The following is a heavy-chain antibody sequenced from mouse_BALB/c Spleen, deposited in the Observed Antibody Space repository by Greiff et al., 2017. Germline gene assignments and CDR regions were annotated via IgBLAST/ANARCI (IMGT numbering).Heavy chain of an antibody. J-gene: IGHJ1*01. CDR2: ISSGGSYT. CDR3: ARIYDDYETGYFDV. Sequence: EVKLVESGGDLVKPGGSLKLSCAASGFTFSSYGMSWVRQTPDKRLEWVATISSGGSYTYYPDSVKGRFTISRDNAKNTLYLQMSSLKSEDTAMYYCARIYDDYETGYFDVWGAGTTVTVSS. CDR1: GFTFSSYG. V-gene: IGHV5-6*02. D-gene: IGHD2-4*01.